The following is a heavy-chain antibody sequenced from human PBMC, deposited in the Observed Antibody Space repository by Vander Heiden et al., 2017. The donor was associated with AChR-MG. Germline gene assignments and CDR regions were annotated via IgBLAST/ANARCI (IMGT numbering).Heavy chain of an antibody. D-gene: IGHD6-13*01. Sequence: QVQLVESGGGVVQPGRSLRLSCAASGFTFSGYGRHWGRQAPGKGLEWVAVISYDGSNKYYADSVKGRFTISRDNSKNTLYLQMNSLRAEDTAVYYCAKDLKQQLVKGIFDYWGQGTLVTVSS. J-gene: IGHJ4*02. CDR2: ISYDGSNK. CDR3: AKDLKQQLVKGIFDY. CDR1: GFTFSGYG. V-gene: IGHV3-30*18.